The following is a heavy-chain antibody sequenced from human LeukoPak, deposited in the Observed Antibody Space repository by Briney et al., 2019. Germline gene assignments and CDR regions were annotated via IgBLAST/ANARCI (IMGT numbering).Heavy chain of an antibody. Sequence: GGSLRLSCAASGLTFSDYYMSWIRQAPGKGLEWVSYISSRGSTMYYADSVKGRFTISRDNAKNSLYLQMNSLRAEDTAVYYCARDLRYGAFDIWGQGTMVTVSS. J-gene: IGHJ3*02. D-gene: IGHD5-18*01. CDR3: ARDLRYGAFDI. CDR2: ISSRGSTM. V-gene: IGHV3-11*01. CDR1: GLTFSDYY.